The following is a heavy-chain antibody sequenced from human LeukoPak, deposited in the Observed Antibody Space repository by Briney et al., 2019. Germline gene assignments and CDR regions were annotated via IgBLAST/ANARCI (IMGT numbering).Heavy chain of an antibody. CDR1: GGSISRYY. D-gene: IGHD6-19*01. J-gene: IGHJ4*02. CDR2: IYYSGST. CDR3: ATAGYSSGWTLDYFDY. V-gene: IGHV4-59*08. Sequence: SETLSLTCTVSGGSISRYYWSWIRQPPGKGLEWIGYIYYSGSTNYNPSLKSRVTISVDTSKNQFSLKLSSVTAADTAVYYCATAGYSSGWTLDYFDYWGQGTLVTVSS.